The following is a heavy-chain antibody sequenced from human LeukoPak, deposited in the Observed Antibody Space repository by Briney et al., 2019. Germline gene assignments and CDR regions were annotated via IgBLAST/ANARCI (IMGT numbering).Heavy chain of an antibody. J-gene: IGHJ4*02. CDR3: ARESRSVTTLIDY. CDR2: IYHSGST. V-gene: IGHV4-38-2*02. Sequence: SETLSLTCTVSGYSISSGYYWGWIRQPPGKGLEWIGSIYHSGSTYYNPSLKSRVTISVDTSKNQFSLKLSSVTAADTAVYYCARESRSVTTLIDYWGQGTLVTVSS. CDR1: GYSISSGYY. D-gene: IGHD4-17*01.